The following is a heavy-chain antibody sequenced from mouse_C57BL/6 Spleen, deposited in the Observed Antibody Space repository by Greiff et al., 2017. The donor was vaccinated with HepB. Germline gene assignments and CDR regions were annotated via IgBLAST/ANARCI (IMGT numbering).Heavy chain of an antibody. CDR1: GFTFSSYA. CDR3: TREGTTVPLYFDV. Sequence: EVQLVESGEGLVKPGGSLKLSCAASGFTFSSYAMSWVRQTPEKRLEWVAYISSGGDYIYYADTVKGRFTISRDNARNTLYLQMSSLKSEDTAMYYCTREGTTVPLYFDVWGTGTTVTVSS. V-gene: IGHV5-9-1*02. D-gene: IGHD1-1*01. J-gene: IGHJ1*03. CDR2: ISSGGDYI.